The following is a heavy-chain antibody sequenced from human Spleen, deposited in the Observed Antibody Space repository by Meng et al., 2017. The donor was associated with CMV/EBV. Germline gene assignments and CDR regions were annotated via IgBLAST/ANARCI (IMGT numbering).Heavy chain of an antibody. J-gene: IGHJ6*02. CDR1: GDSISSSSYY. CDR2: IYYSGST. CDR3: ARGLVMITFGGVIVPYGMDV. Sequence: SETLSLTCTVSGDSISSSSYYWGWIRQPPGKGLEWIGSIYYSGSTYYNPSLKSRVTISVDTSKNQFSLKLSSVTAADTAVYYCARGLVMITFGGVIVPYGMDVWGQGTTVTVSS. V-gene: IGHV4-39*07. D-gene: IGHD3-16*02.